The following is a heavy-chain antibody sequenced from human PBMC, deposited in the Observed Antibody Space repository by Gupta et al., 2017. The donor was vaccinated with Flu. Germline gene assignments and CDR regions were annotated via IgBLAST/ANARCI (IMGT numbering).Heavy chain of an antibody. Sequence: EVQLLASGGTLVQSGGSLRLSCTGSGFGSSHFCLSWVRPAPGKGLEGVASIEKDGIEKAHVDSWKGRFTISRDNAKKSVYLQRSSLRAEDTAVYYCARLRRPLDGNSTKCYSVDYFDFWGLGTLVTVSS. CDR2: IEKDGIEK. CDR1: GFGSSHFC. D-gene: IGHD2-2*01. V-gene: IGHV3-7*01. CDR3: ARLRRPLDGNSTKCYSVDYFDF. J-gene: IGHJ4*02.